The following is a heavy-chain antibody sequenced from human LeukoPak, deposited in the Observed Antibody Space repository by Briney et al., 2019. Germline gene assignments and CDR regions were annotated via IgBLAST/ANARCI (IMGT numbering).Heavy chain of an antibody. CDR2: ISWSSGTI. J-gene: IGHJ3*02. Sequence: GGSLRLSCAASGFTFDDYAMHWVRQAPGKGLEWVSGISWSSGTIAYADSVKGRFTISRDNAKNSLYLQMNSLRAEDMALYYCAKASTRSFTSGYYGDAFDIWGQGTMVSVSS. CDR1: GFTFDDYA. CDR3: AKASTRSFTSGYYGDAFDI. V-gene: IGHV3-9*03. D-gene: IGHD3-22*01.